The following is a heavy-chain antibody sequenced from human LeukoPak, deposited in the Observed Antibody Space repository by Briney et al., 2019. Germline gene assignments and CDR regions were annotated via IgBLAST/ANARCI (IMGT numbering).Heavy chain of an antibody. J-gene: IGHJ5*02. Sequence: KPSETLSLTCAVYGGSFSGYYWSWIRQPPGKGLEWIGEINHSGSTNYNPSLKSRVTISVDTSKNQFSLKLSSVTAADTAVYYCARYAIFGVVTPLFDPWGQGSLVTVSS. CDR2: INHSGST. CDR3: ARYAIFGVVTPLFDP. CDR1: GGSFSGYY. D-gene: IGHD3-3*01. V-gene: IGHV4-34*01.